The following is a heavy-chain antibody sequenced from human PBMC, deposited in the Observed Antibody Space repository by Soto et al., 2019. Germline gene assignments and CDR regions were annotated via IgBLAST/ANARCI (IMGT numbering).Heavy chain of an antibody. D-gene: IGHD2-15*01. J-gene: IGHJ5*01. CDR2: ISTTSFTI. CDR3: ARDRCYDGTCYSASDS. V-gene: IGHV3-48*02. CDR1: GFRFSTYN. Sequence: GGPLRLSWAASGFRFSTYNMDWVRQAPGKGPEWIAHISTTSFTIYYADSVKGRFTISRDNDRNSLYLEMNSLRDEDTAVYYCARDRCYDGTCYSASDSWGQGTLVTVSS.